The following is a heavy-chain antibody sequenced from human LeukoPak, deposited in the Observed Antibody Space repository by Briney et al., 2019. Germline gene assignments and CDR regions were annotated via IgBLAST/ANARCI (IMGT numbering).Heavy chain of an antibody. D-gene: IGHD2/OR15-2a*01. J-gene: IGHJ4*02. CDR1: GFSFSTYD. V-gene: IGHV3-23*01. Sequence: PGGSLRLPCVTSGFSFSTYDMSWVRQAPGKGLEWVSGITANTRGSITYYADSVKGRFTISRDSSKDTLYLQMNSLRAEDTAVYFCARGGYFSFDYWGQGTLVTVSS. CDR3: ARGGYFSFDY. CDR2: ITANTRGSIT.